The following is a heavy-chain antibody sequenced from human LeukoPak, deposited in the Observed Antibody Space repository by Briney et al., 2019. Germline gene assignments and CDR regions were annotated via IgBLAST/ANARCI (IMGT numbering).Heavy chain of an antibody. CDR2: ISTCGNNK. Sequence: GGSLSLSRDASRFTFTTYPMHSVRQAPAKGLEWLTLISTCGNNKDSVDPVKGRSTVPRNNSNNTLYLQLTSLTTEDPPRFYFPTGDLPTGFLELIRPGKYFSNYMGAWGKGTMVIVSS. CDR3: PTGDLPTGFLELIRPGKYFSNYMGA. CDR1: RFTFTTYP. D-gene: IGHD3-3*01. V-gene: IGHV3-30*04. J-gene: IGHJ6*03.